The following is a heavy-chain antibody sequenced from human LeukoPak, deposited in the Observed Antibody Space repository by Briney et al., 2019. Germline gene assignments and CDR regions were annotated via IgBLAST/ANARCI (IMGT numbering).Heavy chain of an antibody. D-gene: IGHD3-10*01. Sequence: SVKVSCKASGGTFSSYAISWVRQAPGQGLEWMGRIIPIFGIANYAQKFQGRVTITADKSTSTAYMELSSLRSEGTAVYYCARDYCGSGRDFTYYYGMDVWGKGTTVTVSS. CDR3: ARDYCGSGRDFTYYYGMDV. CDR2: IIPIFGIA. V-gene: IGHV1-69*04. CDR1: GGTFSSYA. J-gene: IGHJ6*04.